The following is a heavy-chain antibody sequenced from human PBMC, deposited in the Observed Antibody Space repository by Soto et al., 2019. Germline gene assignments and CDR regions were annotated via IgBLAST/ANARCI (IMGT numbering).Heavy chain of an antibody. V-gene: IGHV3-21*01. CDR2: ISSSSNATYI. CDR1: GFTFSTYS. CDR3: ARQGTSTKYYTMDV. Sequence: KPVGSLRLSCAGSGFTFSTYSMDWARQAPGKGLEWVSSISSSSNATYINYADSVKGRFTISRDNAQNSLYLQMNSLRPEDTAVYYCARQGTSTKYYTMDVWGQGTTVTVSS. J-gene: IGHJ6*02. D-gene: IGHD2-2*01.